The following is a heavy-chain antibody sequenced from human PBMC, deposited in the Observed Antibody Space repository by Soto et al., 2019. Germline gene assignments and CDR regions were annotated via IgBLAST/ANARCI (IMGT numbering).Heavy chain of an antibody. V-gene: IGHV1-18*01. CDR2: ISAYNGNT. J-gene: IGHJ6*02. CDR3: ARDQIVLVPAAIAYYYYGMDV. Sequence: ASVKVSCKASGYTFTSYGIIWVRQAPGQGLEWMGWISAYNGNTNYAQKLQGRVTMTTDTSTSTAYMELRSLRSDDTAVYYCARDQIVLVPAAIAYYYYGMDVWGQGTTVTVS. CDR1: GYTFTSYG. D-gene: IGHD2-2*01.